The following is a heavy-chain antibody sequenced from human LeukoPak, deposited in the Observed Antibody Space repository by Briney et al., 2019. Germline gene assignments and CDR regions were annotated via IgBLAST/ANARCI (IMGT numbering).Heavy chain of an antibody. J-gene: IGHJ4*02. CDR2: IHYSGST. V-gene: IGHV4-59*01. D-gene: IGHD3-22*01. CDR3: ARWGYFDSSAYFVVDY. Sequence: SETLSLTCAVSGGSISRYYWNWIRQPPGERLEWVGWIHYSGSTSYNPSLESRVTMSVDTSKNHISLKMTSVTAADTATYYCARWGYFDSSAYFVVDYWGQGVLVTVSS. CDR1: GGSISRYY.